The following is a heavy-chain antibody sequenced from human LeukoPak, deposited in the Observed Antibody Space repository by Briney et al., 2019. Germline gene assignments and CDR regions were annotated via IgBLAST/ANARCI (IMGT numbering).Heavy chain of an antibody. Sequence: SETLSLTCNVSGYSISSGYFWGWVRQAPGKGLEWIGSIYQRATVHYNPSLKSRVTISLDTSKNHFSLNLRSMQASDTAVYYCARAFCVGECFVLHIFFDSWGQRTLVTVSS. CDR2: IYQRATV. D-gene: IGHD2-21*01. CDR1: GYSISSGYF. V-gene: IGHV4-38-2*02. CDR3: ARAFCVGECFVLHIFFDS. J-gene: IGHJ4*02.